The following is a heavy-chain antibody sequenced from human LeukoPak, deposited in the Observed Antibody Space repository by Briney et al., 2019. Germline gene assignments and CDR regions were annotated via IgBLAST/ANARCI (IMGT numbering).Heavy chain of an antibody. V-gene: IGHV3-9*01. CDR2: ISSTSGTM. CDR3: VRGTTVTTMGWLDH. CDR1: GFRLDDYA. D-gene: IGHD4-17*01. Sequence: GGSLRLSCAASGFRLDDYAMHWVRQGPGKGLEWVSGISSTSGTMDYADSVKGRFTISRDNAKNSLYLQMSSLRAEDTAFYYCVRGTTVTTMGWLDHWGQGTLVTVSS. J-gene: IGHJ5*02.